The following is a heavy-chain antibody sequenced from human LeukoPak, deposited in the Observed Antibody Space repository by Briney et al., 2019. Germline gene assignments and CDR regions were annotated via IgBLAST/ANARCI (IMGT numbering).Heavy chain of an antibody. CDR2: ISSSSSYI. V-gene: IGHV3-21*04. D-gene: IGHD3-10*01. J-gene: IGHJ5*02. Sequence: GGSLRLSCAASGFTFSSYSMNWVRQAPGKGLEWVSSISSSSSYIYYTDSVKGRFTISRDNAKNSLYLQMNSLRAEDTALYYCAKGDTYYYGSGTLFDPWGQGTLVTVSS. CDR1: GFTFSSYS. CDR3: AKGDTYYYGSGTLFDP.